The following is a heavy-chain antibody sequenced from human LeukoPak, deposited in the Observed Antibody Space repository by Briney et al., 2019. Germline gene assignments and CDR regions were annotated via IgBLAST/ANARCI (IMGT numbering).Heavy chain of an antibody. Sequence: GGSLRLSCAASGFTFSNAWMSWVRQAPGKGLKWVSSISIISSYIYYADSVKGRFTISGDNAKNSLYLQMNSLRAEDTAVYYCARAEAAGGAFDYWGQGTLVTVSS. CDR1: GFTFSNAW. J-gene: IGHJ4*02. D-gene: IGHD6-13*01. CDR2: ISIISSYI. V-gene: IGHV3-21*01. CDR3: ARAEAAGGAFDY.